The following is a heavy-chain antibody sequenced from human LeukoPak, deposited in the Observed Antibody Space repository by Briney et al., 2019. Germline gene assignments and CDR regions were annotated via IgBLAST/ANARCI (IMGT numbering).Heavy chain of an antibody. CDR1: GGSISSDSYY. CDR2: IYTSGST. D-gene: IGHD5-24*01. J-gene: IGHJ4*02. V-gene: IGHV4-61*02. Sequence: SQTLSLTCTVSGGSISSDSYYWSWIRQPAGKGLEWIGRIYTSGSTNYSPSLKSRVTISVDTSKNQFSLKLSSVTAADTAVYYCARRHRTRWLQSPLPDYWGQGTLVTVSS. CDR3: ARRHRTRWLQSPLPDY.